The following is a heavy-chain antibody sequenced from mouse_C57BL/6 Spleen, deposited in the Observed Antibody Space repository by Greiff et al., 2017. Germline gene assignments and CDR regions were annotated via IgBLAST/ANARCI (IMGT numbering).Heavy chain of an antibody. CDR1: GFTFSSYA. CDR3: TRGRWLGAMDY. CDR2: ISSGGDFI. J-gene: IGHJ4*01. Sequence: EVQLVESGEGLVKPGGSLKLSCAASGFTFSSYAMSWVRQTPEKRLEWVAYISSGGDFIYYADTVKGRFTISRDNARNTLYLQMSSLKSEDTAMYYCTRGRWLGAMDYWGQGTSVTVSS. V-gene: IGHV5-9-1*02. D-gene: IGHD2-3*01.